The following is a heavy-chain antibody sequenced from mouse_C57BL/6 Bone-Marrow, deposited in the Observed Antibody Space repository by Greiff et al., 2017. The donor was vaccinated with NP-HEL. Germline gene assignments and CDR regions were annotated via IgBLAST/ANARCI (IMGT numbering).Heavy chain of an antibody. CDR1: GYTFTSYW. J-gene: IGHJ1*03. Sequence: EVQLQQSGTVLARPGASVKMSCKTSGYTFTSYWMPWVKQRPGQGLEWIGAFYPGNSDTSYNQKFKGKAKLTAVTSASIAYMELSSLTNEDSAVYYCYYYGSSYWYFDVWGTGTTVTVSS. CDR3: YYYGSSYWYFDV. V-gene: IGHV1-5*01. CDR2: FYPGNSDT. D-gene: IGHD1-1*01.